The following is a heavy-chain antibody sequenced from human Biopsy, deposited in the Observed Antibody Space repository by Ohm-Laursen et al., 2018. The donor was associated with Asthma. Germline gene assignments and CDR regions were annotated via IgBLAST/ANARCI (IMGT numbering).Heavy chain of an antibody. V-gene: IGHV5-51*01. CDR2: IFAANSET. D-gene: IGHD1-7*01. J-gene: IGHJ4*02. CDR3: ARFIDGTFFVDY. CDR1: GYTFSDSW. Sequence: ESLRISCKASGYTFSDSWIGWVRQMSGKGLEWMGIIFAANSETKYSPSFQGQVTISVDMSISTAFLQWSSLKASDPAMYYCARFIDGTFFVDYWGQGTLVTVSS.